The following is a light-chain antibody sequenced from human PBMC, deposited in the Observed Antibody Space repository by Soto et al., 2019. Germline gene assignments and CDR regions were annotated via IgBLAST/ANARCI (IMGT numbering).Light chain of an antibody. J-gene: IGKJ2*01. CDR2: GAS. Sequence: EIVMTQSPATQSVSPGERATLSCRASQSVSSNLAWYQQKPGQAPRLLIYGASTRATDVPARFSGSGSGTEFTLTISSLQSEDFAVYYCLQYNNWPPLYTLGQGTRLDIK. CDR3: LQYNNWPPLYT. CDR1: QSVSSN. V-gene: IGKV3-15*01.